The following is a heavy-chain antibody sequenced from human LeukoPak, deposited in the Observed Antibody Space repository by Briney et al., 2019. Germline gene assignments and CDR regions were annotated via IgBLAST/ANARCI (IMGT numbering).Heavy chain of an antibody. CDR3: ARAAVGLDY. V-gene: IGHV4-30-4*01. CDR1: GGSISSGDYY. Sequence: SETLSLTCTVSGGSISSGDYYWRWIRQPPGKGLEWIAYIYYSGSTYYNPSLKSRVTISVDTSKNQFSLKLSSVTAADTAVYYCARAAVGLDYWGQGTLVTVSS. D-gene: IGHD1-26*01. J-gene: IGHJ4*02. CDR2: IYYSGST.